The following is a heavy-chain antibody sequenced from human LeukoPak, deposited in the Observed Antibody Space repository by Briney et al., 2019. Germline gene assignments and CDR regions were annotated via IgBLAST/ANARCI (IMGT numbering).Heavy chain of an antibody. CDR3: ARAAPVYYGMDV. J-gene: IGHJ6*02. V-gene: IGHV3-21*01. CDR1: GFTFSSYS. Sequence: GGSLRLSCAASGFTFSSYSMNWVRQAPGKGLEWVSSISSSSSYIYYADSVKGRFTISRDNAKNSLYLQMNSLRAEDTAVYYCARAAPVYYGMDVWGQGTTVTVSS. CDR2: ISSSSSYI.